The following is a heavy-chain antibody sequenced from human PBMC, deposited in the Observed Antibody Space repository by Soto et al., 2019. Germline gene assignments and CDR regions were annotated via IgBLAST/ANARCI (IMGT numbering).Heavy chain of an antibody. J-gene: IGHJ3*02. CDR3: ARSRTYYYDSSGYPDAFDI. Sequence: ASVKVSCKASGYTFTSYYMHWVRQAPGQGLEWMGIINPSGGSTSYAQKFQGRVTMTRDTSTSTVYMELSSLRSEDTAVYYCARSRTYYYDSSGYPDAFDIWGQGTIVTVSS. CDR1: GYTFTSYY. CDR2: INPSGGST. D-gene: IGHD3-22*01. V-gene: IGHV1-46*01.